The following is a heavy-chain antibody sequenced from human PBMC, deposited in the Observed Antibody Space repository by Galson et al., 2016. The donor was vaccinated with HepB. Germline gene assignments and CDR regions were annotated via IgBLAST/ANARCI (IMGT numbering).Heavy chain of an antibody. D-gene: IGHD3-16*01. CDR1: GGSISDYH. J-gene: IGHJ5*02. V-gene: IGHV4-59*01. Sequence: VSGGSISDYHWSWIRQPPGKGLEWIGYIYYSGSTNYNPSLKSRVIISIETSKNQFSLKLTSVTAADTALYYCVRGYYDYAWGSYYDAWGQGTLVTVSS. CDR2: IYYSGST. CDR3: VRGYYDYAWGSYYDA.